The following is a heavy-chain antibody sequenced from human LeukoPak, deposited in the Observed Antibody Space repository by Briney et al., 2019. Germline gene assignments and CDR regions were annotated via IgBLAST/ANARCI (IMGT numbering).Heavy chain of an antibody. CDR2: ISGTGGST. Sequence: GGSLRLSCAASGFTISSYAMSWVRQAPGKGLAWVSAISGTGGSTYYADSVKGRFTISRDNSKKTLYLQMNSLRAEDTAVYYCAKDRSLYYYYYGMDVWGQGTTVTVSS. CDR1: GFTISSYA. CDR3: AKDRSLYYYYYGMDV. V-gene: IGHV3-23*01. D-gene: IGHD2-15*01. J-gene: IGHJ6*02.